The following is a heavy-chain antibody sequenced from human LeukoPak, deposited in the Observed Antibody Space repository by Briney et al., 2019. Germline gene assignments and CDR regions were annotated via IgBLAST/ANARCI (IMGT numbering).Heavy chain of an antibody. D-gene: IGHD6-13*01. V-gene: IGHV3-30*18. CDR2: ISYDGSNK. Sequence: GGSLRLSCAASGFTFSSYWMHWVHQAPGKGLEWVAVISYDGSNKYYADSVKGRFTISRDNSKNTLYLQMNSLRAEDTAVYYCAKDKVSSWSFDYWGQGTLVTVSS. CDR1: GFTFSSYW. CDR3: AKDKVSSWSFDY. J-gene: IGHJ4*02.